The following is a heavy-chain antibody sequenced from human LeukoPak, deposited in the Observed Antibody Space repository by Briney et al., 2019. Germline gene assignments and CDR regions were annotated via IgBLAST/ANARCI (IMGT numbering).Heavy chain of an antibody. Sequence: PGGSLRLSCAASGFTFSSYEMNWVRQAPGKGLEWVSYISSSGSTIYYADSVKGRFTISRDNAKNSLYLQMNSLRAEDMALYYCAKDLARRRGTTAGPFDYWGQGTLVTVSS. V-gene: IGHV3-48*03. J-gene: IGHJ4*02. CDR3: AKDLARRRGTTAGPFDY. CDR2: ISSSGSTI. D-gene: IGHD1-7*01. CDR1: GFTFSSYE.